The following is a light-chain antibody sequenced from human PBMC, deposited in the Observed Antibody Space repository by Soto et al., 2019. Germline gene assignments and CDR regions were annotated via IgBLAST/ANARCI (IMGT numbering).Light chain of an antibody. CDR2: GNS. CDR1: SSNIGSTYD. CDR3: QSYDGGLSAHYV. V-gene: IGLV1-40*01. J-gene: IGLJ1*01. Sequence: QAVVTQPPSVSGAPGQRVTISCTGSSSNIGSTYDVQWYQQLPGTAPKLLIYGNSNRPSGVPDRFSGSKSGTSASLAITGLQADDEADYYCQSYDGGLSAHYVLGTGTQLTVL.